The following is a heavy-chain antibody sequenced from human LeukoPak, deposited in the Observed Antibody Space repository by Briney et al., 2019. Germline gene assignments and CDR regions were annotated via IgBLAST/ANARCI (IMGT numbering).Heavy chain of an antibody. CDR3: ARDLAAAPD. Sequence: GGSLRPSCAASGFTFSSYSMNWVRQAPGKGLEWVSYISSYSGTIYYADSVKGRFTISRDNAKNSLYLQVNSLRDEDTAVYYCARDLAAAPDWGQGTLVTVSS. CDR1: GFTFSSYS. CDR2: ISSYSGTI. V-gene: IGHV3-48*02. J-gene: IGHJ4*02. D-gene: IGHD2-15*01.